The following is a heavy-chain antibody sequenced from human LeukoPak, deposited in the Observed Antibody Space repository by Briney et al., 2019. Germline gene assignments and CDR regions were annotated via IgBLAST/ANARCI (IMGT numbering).Heavy chain of an antibody. CDR2: IYIDGTT. J-gene: IGHJ4*02. Sequence: PGVSLRLSCAASGFIVSHNYMTWVRQAPGKGLEWISVIYIDGTTYYADSVKGRFTISRDQANNTLYLQMNTLRDEDTAVYYCARGPRYSFYWGQGTLVSVSS. CDR1: GFIVSHNY. CDR3: ARGPRYSFY. V-gene: IGHV3-53*01. D-gene: IGHD6-13*01.